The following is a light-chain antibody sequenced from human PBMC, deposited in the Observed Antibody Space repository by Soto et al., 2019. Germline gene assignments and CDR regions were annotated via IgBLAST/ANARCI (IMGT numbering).Light chain of an antibody. CDR2: GAS. CDR3: HQYHGWPWT. Sequence: EILITQSPASLSVSPRETATIAFRASQSINRYLAWYQHKTGQSPRILIHGASTRDTGVPARFSGSGSGTEFTLSITGLQSEDSTIYYCHQYHGWPWTFGQGTKVDI. J-gene: IGKJ1*01. V-gene: IGKV3-15*01. CDR1: QSINRY.